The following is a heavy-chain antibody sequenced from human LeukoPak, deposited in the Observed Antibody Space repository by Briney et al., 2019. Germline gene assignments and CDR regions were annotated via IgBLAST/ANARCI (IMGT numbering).Heavy chain of an antibody. CDR1: GFTFNNYA. J-gene: IGHJ4*02. Sequence: GGSLRLSCTASGFTFNNYAMSWVRQAPGKGLEWVSAISGSGGSTYYADSVKGRFTISRDNSKNTLYLQMNSLRAEDTAVYYCAKDPIRGSYGDYWGQGTLVTVSS. CDR2: ISGSGGST. D-gene: IGHD1-26*01. CDR3: AKDPIRGSYGDY. V-gene: IGHV3-23*01.